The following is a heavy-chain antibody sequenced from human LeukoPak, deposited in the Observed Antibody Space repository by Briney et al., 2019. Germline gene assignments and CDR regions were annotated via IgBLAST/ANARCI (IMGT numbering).Heavy chain of an antibody. Sequence: GESLKISCKGSGYSFTSYWIGWVRQMPGKGLEWMGIIYPGDSDTRYSPSFQGQVTISADKSISTAYLQWSSLKASDTAMYYCARQSDNYYDSSKGFDYWGQGTLVTVSS. CDR1: GYSFTSYW. CDR2: IYPGDSDT. V-gene: IGHV5-51*01. J-gene: IGHJ4*02. CDR3: ARQSDNYYDSSKGFDY. D-gene: IGHD3-22*01.